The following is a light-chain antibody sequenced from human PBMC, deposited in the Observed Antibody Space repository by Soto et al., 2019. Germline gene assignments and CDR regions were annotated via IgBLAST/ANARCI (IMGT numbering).Light chain of an antibody. Sequence: QSVLTQPRSVSGSPGQSVTISCTGTSSDVGSYNYVSWYQHDPGKAPKLMIYDVSKRPSGVPDRFSGSKSGNTASLTISGLQADDEADYYCCSYAGSYTVVFGGGTKLTVL. V-gene: IGLV2-11*01. J-gene: IGLJ2*01. CDR3: CSYAGSYTVV. CDR1: SSDVGSYNY. CDR2: DVS.